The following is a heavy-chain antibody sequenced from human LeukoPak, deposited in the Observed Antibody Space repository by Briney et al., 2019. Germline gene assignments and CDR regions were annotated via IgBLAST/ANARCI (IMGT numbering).Heavy chain of an antibody. CDR1: GFTFSSYW. CDR2: IKQDGIEK. Sequence: PGGSLRLSCAASGFTFSSYWMGWVRQAPGKGLEWVANIKQDGIEKYSVDSVKGRFTISRDNANNLLYLQMNSLRAEDTAVYYCRTWSRYSGYDLDHWGQGTLVTVSS. V-gene: IGHV3-7*01. J-gene: IGHJ4*02. D-gene: IGHD5-12*01. CDR3: RTWSRYSGYDLDH.